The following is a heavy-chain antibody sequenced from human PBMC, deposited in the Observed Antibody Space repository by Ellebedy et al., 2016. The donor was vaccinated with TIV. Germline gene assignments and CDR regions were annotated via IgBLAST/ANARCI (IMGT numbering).Heavy chain of an antibody. V-gene: IGHV3-53*01. D-gene: IGHD5-18*01. CDR3: AREPRDPAIYYGMDV. CDR2: IYSGGST. CDR1: GFTFSDYY. Sequence: GESLKISCADSGFTFSDYYMTSIRQAPGKGLEWVSVIYSGGSTYYAYSVKGRFTISRDNSKNTLYLQMNSLRAEDTAVYYCAREPRDPAIYYGMDVWGQGTTVTVSS. J-gene: IGHJ6*02.